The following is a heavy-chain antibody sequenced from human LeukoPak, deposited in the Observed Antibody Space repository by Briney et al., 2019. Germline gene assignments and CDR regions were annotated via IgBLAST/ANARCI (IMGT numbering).Heavy chain of an antibody. CDR1: EFTFSSFG. V-gene: IGHV3-48*01. Sequence: GGSLRLSCSASEFTFSSFGMNWVRQAPGKGLEWVSYISSSSSTIYYADSVKGRFTISRDNAKNSLFPQMNSLRAEDTAVYYCARVFIGDYGDYQFDYWGQGTLVTVSS. D-gene: IGHD4-17*01. CDR3: ARVFIGDYGDYQFDY. J-gene: IGHJ4*02. CDR2: ISSSSSTI.